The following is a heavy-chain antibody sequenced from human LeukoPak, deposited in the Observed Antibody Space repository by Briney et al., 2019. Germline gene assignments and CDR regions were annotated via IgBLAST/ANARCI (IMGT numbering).Heavy chain of an antibody. D-gene: IGHD1-1*01. CDR1: GFTFSRYS. CDR2: ISISSNYI. V-gene: IGHV3-21*01. J-gene: IGHJ6*03. Sequence: GGSLRLSCAASGFTFSRYSMNWVRQAPGKGLEWVSSISISSNYIYYPDSLKGRFTISRDNAKNSLYLQMNSLRAEDTAVYYCARDRTGTTDYYYYYYYMDVWGKGTTVTISS. CDR3: ARDRTGTTDYYYYYYYMDV.